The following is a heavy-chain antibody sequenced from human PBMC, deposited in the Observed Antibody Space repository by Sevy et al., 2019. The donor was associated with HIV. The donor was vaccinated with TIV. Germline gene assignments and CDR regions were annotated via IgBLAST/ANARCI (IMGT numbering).Heavy chain of an antibody. Sequence: GGSLRLSCAASGFTFSSYAMHWVRQAPGKGLEWVAVISYDGSKKYYADSVKGRFTISRDNSKNTLYLQMNSLRAEDTAVYYCARDPIAAAGTPYDAFDIWGQGTMVTVSS. J-gene: IGHJ3*02. CDR2: ISYDGSKK. V-gene: IGHV3-30-3*01. CDR1: GFTFSSYA. D-gene: IGHD6-13*01. CDR3: ARDPIAAAGTPYDAFDI.